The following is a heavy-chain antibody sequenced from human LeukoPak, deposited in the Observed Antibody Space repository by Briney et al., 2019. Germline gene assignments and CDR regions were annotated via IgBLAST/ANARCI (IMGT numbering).Heavy chain of an antibody. CDR3: ARDRQVYYDILTGSTYYYYGMDV. CDR2: IWYDGSNK. CDR1: GFTFSSYG. J-gene: IGHJ6*04. D-gene: IGHD3-9*01. Sequence: GGSLRLSCAASGFTFSSYGMRWVRQAPGKGLEWVAVIWYDGSNKYYADSVKGRFTISRDNSKNTLYLQMNSLRAEDTAVYYCARDRQVYYDILTGSTYYYYGMDVWGKGTTVTVSS. V-gene: IGHV3-33*01.